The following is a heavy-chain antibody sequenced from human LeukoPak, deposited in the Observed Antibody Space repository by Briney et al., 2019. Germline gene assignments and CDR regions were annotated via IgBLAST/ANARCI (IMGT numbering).Heavy chain of an antibody. Sequence: ASVKVSCKASGYTFTSYYMHWVRQAPGQGLEWMGIINPSGGSTSYAQKFQGRVTMTRDTSTSTVYMELSSLRSEDTAVYYCARSLRGYYYDSSGSGNWFDPWGQGTLVTASS. D-gene: IGHD3-22*01. CDR2: INPSGGST. J-gene: IGHJ5*02. V-gene: IGHV1-46*01. CDR1: GYTFTSYY. CDR3: ARSLRGYYYDSSGSGNWFDP.